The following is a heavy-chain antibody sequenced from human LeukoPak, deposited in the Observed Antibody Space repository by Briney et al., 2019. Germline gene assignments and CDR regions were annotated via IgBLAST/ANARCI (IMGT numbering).Heavy chain of an antibody. D-gene: IGHD5-18*01. CDR3: AVGGYSYGHFDY. J-gene: IGHJ4*02. CDR1: GGTFSSYA. V-gene: IGHV1-69*05. CDR2: IIPIFGTA. Sequence: ASVKVSCKASGGTFSSYAISWVRQAPGQGLEWMGRIIPIFGTANYAQKFQGRVTITTDESTSTAYTELSSLRSEDTAVYYCAVGGYSYGHFDYWGQGTLVTVSS.